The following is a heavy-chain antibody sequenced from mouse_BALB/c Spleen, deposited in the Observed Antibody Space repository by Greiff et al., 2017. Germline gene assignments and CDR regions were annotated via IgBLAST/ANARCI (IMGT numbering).Heavy chain of an antibody. J-gene: IGHJ3*01. D-gene: IGHD2-1*01. V-gene: IGHV14-1*02. Sequence: VQLQQSGAELVRPGALVKLSCKASGFNIKDYYMHWVKQRPEQGLEWIGWIDPENGNTIYDPKFQGKASITADTSSNTAYLQLSSLTSEDTAVYYCARSDGNYGFAYWGQGTLVTVSA. CDR3: ARSDGNYGFAY. CDR2: IDPENGNT. CDR1: GFNIKDYY.